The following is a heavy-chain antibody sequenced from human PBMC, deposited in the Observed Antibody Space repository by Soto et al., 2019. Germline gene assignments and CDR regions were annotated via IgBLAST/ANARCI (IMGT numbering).Heavy chain of an antibody. Sequence: QVQLVQSGAEVKKPGASVMVSCKASGYTFTSYAMHWVRQEPGLRLEWMGWINAGNGNTKYSPKFQGRVTISRDTTASTAYMELSSLRTEDTAVYDCARAVGYYYGMDVWGQGTKVTVSS. CDR3: ARAVGYYYGMDV. CDR2: INAGNGNT. V-gene: IGHV1-3*01. J-gene: IGHJ6*02. CDR1: GYTFTSYA.